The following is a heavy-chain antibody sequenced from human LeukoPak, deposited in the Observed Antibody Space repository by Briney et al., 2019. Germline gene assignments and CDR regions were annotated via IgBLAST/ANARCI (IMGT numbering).Heavy chain of an antibody. CDR1: GFTFSSYG. CDR2: ISYDGTNK. Sequence: PGGSLRLSCAASGFTFSSYGMHWVRQAPGKGMDWVAIISYDGTNKYYADSVKGRFTISRDNSKNTLYLQMNSLRPEDTAVYYCTRDSRVVVAGDYFDYWGQGTLVTVSS. V-gene: IGHV3-30*19. D-gene: IGHD6-19*01. J-gene: IGHJ4*02. CDR3: TRDSRVVVAGDYFDY.